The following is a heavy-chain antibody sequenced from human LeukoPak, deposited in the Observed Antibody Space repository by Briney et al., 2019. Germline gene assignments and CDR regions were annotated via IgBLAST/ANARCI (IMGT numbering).Heavy chain of an antibody. CDR3: ARTERPARYEAILSHMDV. Sequence: GGSLRLSCAASGFTLTIYSMNWFRQATGKGLEWVSSISSSSSYIYYADSLKGRFTISRDNAKNSLYLQMNSLRAEDTAVYYCARTERPARYEAILSHMDVWGKGTTVTVSS. D-gene: IGHD2-15*01. CDR1: GFTLTIYS. CDR2: ISSSSSYI. V-gene: IGHV3-21*01. J-gene: IGHJ6*03.